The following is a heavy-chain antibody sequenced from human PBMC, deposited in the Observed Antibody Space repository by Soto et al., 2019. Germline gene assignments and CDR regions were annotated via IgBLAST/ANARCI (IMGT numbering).Heavy chain of an antibody. J-gene: IGHJ5*02. CDR3: ARGQWDQLP. V-gene: IGHV1-3*01. CDR2: INAANDNT. D-gene: IGHD1-26*01. Sequence: QVQLVQSGAEVKKPGASVKVSCKASGYTFTRYTIHWVRQAPGQRLEWMGWINAANDNTKYSQRFQGRVTITRDTCARTAYTDQSSLRYEDTSVYYSARGQWDQLPCGQGTLVTVSS. CDR1: GYTFTRYT.